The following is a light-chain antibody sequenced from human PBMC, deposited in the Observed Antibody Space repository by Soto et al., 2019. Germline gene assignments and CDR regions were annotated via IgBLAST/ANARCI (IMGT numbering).Light chain of an antibody. J-gene: IGKJ1*01. CDR1: QSVSSNF. V-gene: IGKV3-20*01. CDR3: QQYGSSPWT. Sequence: EIVLTQSPGTLSLSPGERATLSCRASQSVSSNFLAWYQQIPGQAPRLLIYGASSRATGIPDRFSGSGSGTEFTLTISRLEPEDFAVYYCQQYGSSPWTFGQGTKVEIK. CDR2: GAS.